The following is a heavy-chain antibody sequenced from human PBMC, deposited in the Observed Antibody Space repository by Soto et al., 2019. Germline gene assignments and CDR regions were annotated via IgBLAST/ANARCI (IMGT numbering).Heavy chain of an antibody. Sequence: PGGSLRLSCAASGFTFSIYWMHWVRQAPGKGLVWVSRINSDGSSTSYADSVKGRFTISRDNAKNTLYLQMNSLRAEDTAVYYCASMVRGVIITTYGMDVWGQGATVTVSS. CDR1: GFTFSIYW. V-gene: IGHV3-74*01. CDR2: INSDGSST. J-gene: IGHJ6*02. CDR3: ASMVRGVIITTYGMDV. D-gene: IGHD3-10*01.